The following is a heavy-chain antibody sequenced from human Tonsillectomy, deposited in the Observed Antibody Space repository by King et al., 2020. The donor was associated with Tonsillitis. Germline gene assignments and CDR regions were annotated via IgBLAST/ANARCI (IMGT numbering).Heavy chain of an antibody. CDR2: ISYDGSNK. D-gene: IGHD6-13*01. CDR3: AKDDRYNSSWYYFDY. J-gene: IGHJ4*02. Sequence: QLVESGGGVVQPGRSLRLSCAASGFTFSSYGMHWVRQAPGKGLEWVAVISYDGSNKYYADSVKGRFTISRDNSKNTLYLQMNSLRAEDTAVYYCAKDDRYNSSWYYFDYWGQGTLVTVSS. CDR1: GFTFSSYG. V-gene: IGHV3-30*18.